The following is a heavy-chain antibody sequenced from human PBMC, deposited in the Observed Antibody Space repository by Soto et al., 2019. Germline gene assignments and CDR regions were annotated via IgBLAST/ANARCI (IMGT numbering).Heavy chain of an antibody. CDR3: ARGSSSWYVSFDY. J-gene: IGHJ4*02. CDR1: GFTFSSYS. V-gene: IGHV3-74*01. D-gene: IGHD6-13*01. Sequence: PGGSLRLSCAASGFTFSSYSVNWVRQAPGKGLVWVSRINSDGSITSYADSVKGQFTISRDNAKNTVYLQMNSLRAEDTAVYYCARGSSSWYVSFDYWGQGILVTVSS. CDR2: INSDGSIT.